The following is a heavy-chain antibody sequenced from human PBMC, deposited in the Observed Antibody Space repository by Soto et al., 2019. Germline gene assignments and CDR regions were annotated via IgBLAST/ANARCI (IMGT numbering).Heavy chain of an antibody. CDR1: GFTFIDFE. V-gene: IGHV3-48*03. J-gene: IGHJ6*02. Sequence: PGGSLRLSCAGSGFTFIDFEMHWVRQAPGKGLEWLSYISTSASTIYYADSVKGRFIISRENAKNSLSLQMNSLRAEDTAIYYCTRGRPYRSSTRCKGMDVWGQGTTVTVSS. CDR3: TRGRPYRSSTRCKGMDV. D-gene: IGHD2-2*01. CDR2: ISTSASTI.